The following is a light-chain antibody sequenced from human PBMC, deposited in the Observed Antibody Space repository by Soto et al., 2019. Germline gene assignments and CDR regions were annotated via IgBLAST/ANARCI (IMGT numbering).Light chain of an antibody. V-gene: IGKV4-1*01. CDR1: QSVLYSSNNKNY. CDR3: QQYDSTPIS. Sequence: DIVMTQSPDSLAVSLGERATINCKSSQSVLYSSNNKNYLTWYQQKPGQPPKLLIYWASTRESGVPDRFRGSGSGTDFTITISSLQAGDVAVYYCQQYDSTPISFGQGTRLEIK. CDR2: WAS. J-gene: IGKJ5*01.